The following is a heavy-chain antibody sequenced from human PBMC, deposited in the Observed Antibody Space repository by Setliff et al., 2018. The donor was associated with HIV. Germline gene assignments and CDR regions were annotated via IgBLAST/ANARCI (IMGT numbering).Heavy chain of an antibody. J-gene: IGHJ4*02. CDR3: AREDVYYYDSEGYYLLEY. V-gene: IGHV3-21*01. CDR2: ISSDSTDI. Sequence: GGSLRLSCAASGFTFSDHYMDWVRQAPGKGLEWVSSISSDSTDIYYADSMKGRFTISRDNAKNSLYLQMSSLGAEDTAVYYCAREDVYYYDSEGYYLLEYWGQGTPVTVSS. CDR1: GFTFSDHY. D-gene: IGHD3-22*01.